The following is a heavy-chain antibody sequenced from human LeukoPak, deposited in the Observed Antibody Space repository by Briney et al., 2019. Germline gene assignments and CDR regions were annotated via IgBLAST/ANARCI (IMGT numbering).Heavy chain of an antibody. Sequence: SSETLSLTCTVSGGSISSYYWSWIRQPPGKGLEWIGYIYYSGSTNYNPSLKSRVTISVDTSKNQFSLKLSSVTAADTAVYYCARARLDTAVYDFSCFDYWGQGTLVTVSS. D-gene: IGHD3-3*01. CDR3: ARARLDTAVYDFSCFDY. V-gene: IGHV4-59*08. CDR2: IYYSGST. J-gene: IGHJ4*02. CDR1: GGSISSYY.